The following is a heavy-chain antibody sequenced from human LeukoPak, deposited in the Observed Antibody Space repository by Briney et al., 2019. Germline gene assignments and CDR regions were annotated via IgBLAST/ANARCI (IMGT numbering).Heavy chain of an antibody. D-gene: IGHD1-14*01. Sequence: GESLKISCAAPGFAFSSYGMHWVRQTPGKGLEWVAFIRHDGVNKNYADSVKGRFTISRDNSKNTLYLQMNSLRVEDTAVYFCARIPSTGLTLDFDYWGQGTLVTVSS. CDR2: IRHDGVNK. CDR3: ARIPSTGLTLDFDY. J-gene: IGHJ4*02. V-gene: IGHV3-30*02. CDR1: GFAFSSYG.